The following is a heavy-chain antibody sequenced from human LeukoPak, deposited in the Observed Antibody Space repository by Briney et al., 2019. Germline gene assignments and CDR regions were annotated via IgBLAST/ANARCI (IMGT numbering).Heavy chain of an antibody. CDR2: IKPDGSEK. D-gene: IGHD3-10*01. CDR3: ARFKNYGD. V-gene: IGHV3-7*01. CDR1: GFTFSSYA. Sequence: PGGSLRLSCVVSGFTFSSYAMSWVRQAPGKGLEWVATIKPDGSEKYYVDSVKGRFTISRDNAKNSLYLQMNSLRAEDTAVYYCARFKNYGDWGQGTLVTVSS. J-gene: IGHJ4*02.